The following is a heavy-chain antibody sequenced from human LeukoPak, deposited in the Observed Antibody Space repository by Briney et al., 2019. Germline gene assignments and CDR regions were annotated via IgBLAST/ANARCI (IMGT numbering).Heavy chain of an antibody. CDR2: ISGSGGTT. CDR1: GFTFSSYA. J-gene: IGHJ4*02. Sequence: GGSLRLSCAASGFTFSSYAMSWVRQVPGKGLEWVSVISGSGGTTYYADSVKGRFTISRDNSKNTLYLQMNSLRAEDTAVYYCAKVNYYGSGSGYFDYWGQGTLVTVSS. D-gene: IGHD3-10*01. V-gene: IGHV3-23*01. CDR3: AKVNYYGSGSGYFDY.